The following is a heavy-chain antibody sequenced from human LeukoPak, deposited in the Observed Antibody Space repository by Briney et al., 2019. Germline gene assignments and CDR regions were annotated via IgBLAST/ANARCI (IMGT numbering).Heavy chain of an antibody. CDR3: ARTAHYYDSSGYSY. D-gene: IGHD3-22*01. V-gene: IGHV4-34*01. CDR2: INHSGST. CDR1: VGSFSGYY. J-gene: IGHJ4*02. Sequence: SETLSLTCAVYVGSFSGYYWSWIRKPPGKGLEWIGEINHSGSTNYNPSLKSRVTISVDTSKNQFSLKLSSVTAADTAVYYCARTAHYYDSSGYSYWGQGTLVTVSS.